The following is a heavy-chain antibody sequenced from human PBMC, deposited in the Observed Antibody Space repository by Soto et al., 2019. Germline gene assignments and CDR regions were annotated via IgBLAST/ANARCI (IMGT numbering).Heavy chain of an antibody. CDR3: VKRFGGVLGVGDY. CDR2: ISSNGGST. J-gene: IGHJ4*02. D-gene: IGHD3-16*02. V-gene: IGHV3-64D*06. CDR1: GFTFSSYA. Sequence: PGGSLRLSCSASGFTFSSYAMHWVRQAPGKGLEYVSAISSNGGSTYYADSVKGRFTISRDNSKNTLYLQMSSLRAEDTAVYYCVKRFGGVLGVGDYWGQGTLVTVSS.